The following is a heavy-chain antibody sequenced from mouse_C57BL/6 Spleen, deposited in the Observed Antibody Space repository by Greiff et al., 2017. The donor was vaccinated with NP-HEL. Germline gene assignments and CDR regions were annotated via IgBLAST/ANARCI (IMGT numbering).Heavy chain of an antibody. D-gene: IGHD2-4*01. Sequence: VKLQESGPELVKPGASVKLSCKASGYTFTSYDINWVKQRPGQGLEWIGWIYPRDGSTKYNEKFKGKATLTVDTSSSTAYMELHSLTSEDSAVYFCARGGYDYDGSFAYWGQGTLVTVSA. V-gene: IGHV1-85*01. CDR2: IYPRDGST. CDR1: GYTFTSYD. CDR3: ARGGYDYDGSFAY. J-gene: IGHJ3*01.